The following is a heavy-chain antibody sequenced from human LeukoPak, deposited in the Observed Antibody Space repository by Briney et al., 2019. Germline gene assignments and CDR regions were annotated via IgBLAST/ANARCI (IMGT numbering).Heavy chain of an antibody. Sequence: SETLSLTCAVSGGSISSSNWWSWVRQPPGKGLEWIGEMYHSGSTNYNPSLKSRVTISVDTSKNQFSLKLTSVTAADTAVYYCARKQSRAGAAGGTFDYWGQGTLVTVSS. CDR1: GGSISSSNW. CDR3: ARKQSRAGAAGGTFDY. J-gene: IGHJ4*02. CDR2: MYHSGST. D-gene: IGHD6-13*01. V-gene: IGHV4-4*02.